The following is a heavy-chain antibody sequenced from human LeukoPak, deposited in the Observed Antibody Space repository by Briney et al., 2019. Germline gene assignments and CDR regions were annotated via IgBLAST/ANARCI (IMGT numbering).Heavy chain of an antibody. CDR1: GYTFTSYG. Sequence: ASVKVSCKASGYTFTSYGISWVRQAPGQGLEWMGWISAYNGNTNYAQKLQGRVTMTTDTSTSTAYMELRSLRSDDTAVYYCARDLIVQSTAARLGDNYFDYWGQGTLVTVSS. J-gene: IGHJ4*02. CDR3: ARDLIVQSTAARLGDNYFDY. CDR2: ISAYNGNT. D-gene: IGHD6-6*01. V-gene: IGHV1-18*01.